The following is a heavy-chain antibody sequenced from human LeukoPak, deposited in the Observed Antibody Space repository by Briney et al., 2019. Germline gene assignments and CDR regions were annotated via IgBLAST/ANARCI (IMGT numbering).Heavy chain of an antibody. Sequence: SETLSLTCTVSGGSISSYYWSWIRQPPGKGLEWIGYIYYSGSTNYNPSLKSRVTISVDTSKNQFSLKLSSVTAADTAVYYCARATSRYYYGSGSYYTGYYFDYWGQEPWSPSPQ. CDR2: IYYSGST. D-gene: IGHD3-10*01. CDR3: ARATSRYYYGSGSYYTGYYFDY. V-gene: IGHV4-59*01. CDR1: GGSISSYY. J-gene: IGHJ4*01.